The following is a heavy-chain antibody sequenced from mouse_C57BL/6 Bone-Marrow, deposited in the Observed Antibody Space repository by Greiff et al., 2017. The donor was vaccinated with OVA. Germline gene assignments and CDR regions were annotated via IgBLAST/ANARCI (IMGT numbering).Heavy chain of an antibody. CDR3: ARRGRRGGLAY. J-gene: IGHJ2*01. Sequence: QVQLKESGPGLVQPSQSLSITCTVSGFSLTRYGVHWVRQSPGKGLEWMGVIWSGGSADYNAAFISRLSISKDNSKSQVFFKMNSLQADDTAIYYCARRGRRGGLAYWGQGTTLTVSS. CDR2: IWSGGSA. V-gene: IGHV2-2*01. D-gene: IGHD3-3*01. CDR1: GFSLTRYG.